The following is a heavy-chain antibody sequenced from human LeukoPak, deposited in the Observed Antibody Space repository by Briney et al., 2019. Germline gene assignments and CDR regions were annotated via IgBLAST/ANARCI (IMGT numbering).Heavy chain of an antibody. CDR1: GYTLTELS. D-gene: IGHD2-15*01. CDR2: FDPEDGET. Sequence: ASVKVSCKVSGYTLTELSMHWVRQAPGKGLEWMGGFDPEDGETIYAQKFQGRVTMTEDTSTDTAYMELSSLRSEDTAVYYCARANKRYCGGGSCYPVGYWGQGTLVTVSS. CDR3: ARANKRYCGGGSCYPVGY. J-gene: IGHJ4*02. V-gene: IGHV1-24*01.